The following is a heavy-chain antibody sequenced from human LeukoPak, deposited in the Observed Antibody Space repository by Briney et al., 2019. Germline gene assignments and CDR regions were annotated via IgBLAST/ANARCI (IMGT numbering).Heavy chain of an antibody. V-gene: IGHV4-4*07. D-gene: IGHD1-7*01. CDR2: ISKSGST. Sequence: SETLSLTRAVYGGSSSGYYWSWIRQPAGKRLEWIGRISKSGSTNYNPSLKSRVTMSIDTSKNQFSLILTSVTAADTAAYYCARDVDWNYADYWGQGSLVTVSS. J-gene: IGHJ4*02. CDR1: GGSSSGYY. CDR3: ARDVDWNYADY.